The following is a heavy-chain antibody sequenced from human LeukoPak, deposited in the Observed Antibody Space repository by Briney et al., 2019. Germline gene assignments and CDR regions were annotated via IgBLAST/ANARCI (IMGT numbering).Heavy chain of an antibody. D-gene: IGHD3-22*01. CDR3: ARDIYYDSSGAKDAFDI. V-gene: IGHV3-21*01. Sequence: GGSLRLSCAASGFTFSSYSMNWVRQAPGKGLEWVSSISSSSSYIYYADSVKGRFTISRDNAKNSLYLQMNSLRAEDTAVYYCARDIYYDSSGAKDAFDIWGQGTMVTVSS. J-gene: IGHJ3*02. CDR2: ISSSSSYI. CDR1: GFTFSSYS.